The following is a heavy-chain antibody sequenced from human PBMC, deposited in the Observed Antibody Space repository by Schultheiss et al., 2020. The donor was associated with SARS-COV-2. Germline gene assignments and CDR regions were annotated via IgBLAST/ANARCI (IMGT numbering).Heavy chain of an antibody. J-gene: IGHJ2*01. CDR1: GYSFTSYW. CDR2: IYPGDSDT. V-gene: IGHV5-51*01. Sequence: GGSLRLSCKGSGYSFTSYWIGWVRQMPGKGLEWMGIIYPGDSDTRYSPSFQGQVTISADKSINTAYLQWSSLKASDTAMYYCAREITGGDLYWYFDLWGRGTLVTVSS. CDR3: AREITGGDLYWYFDL. D-gene: IGHD2-21*02.